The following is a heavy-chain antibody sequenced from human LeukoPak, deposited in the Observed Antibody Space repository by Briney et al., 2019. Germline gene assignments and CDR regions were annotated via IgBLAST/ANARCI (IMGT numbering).Heavy chain of an antibody. V-gene: IGHV3-21*01. CDR2: ISSSSSYI. CDR1: GFTFSSYS. Sequence: GGSLRLSCAASGFTFSSYSMNWFRQAPGKGLDWVSSISSSSSYIYYADSVKGRFTISRDNAKNSLYLQMNSLRAEDTAVYYCARGRQLWLEDWFDPWGQGTLVTVSS. CDR3: ARGRQLWLEDWFDP. D-gene: IGHD5-18*01. J-gene: IGHJ5*02.